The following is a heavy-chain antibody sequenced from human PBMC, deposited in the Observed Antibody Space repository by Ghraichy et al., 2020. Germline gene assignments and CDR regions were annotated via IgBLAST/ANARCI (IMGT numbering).Heavy chain of an antibody. CDR1: GGTFSSYA. J-gene: IGHJ2*01. Sequence: SVKVSCKASGGTFSSYAISWVRQAPGQGLEWMGGIIPIFGTANYAQKFQGRVTITADESTSTAYMELSSLRSEDTAVYYCASLKVTDYYGSDPYWYFDLWGRGTLVTVSS. V-gene: IGHV1-69*13. CDR3: ASLKVTDYYGSDPYWYFDL. CDR2: IIPIFGTA. D-gene: IGHD3-10*01.